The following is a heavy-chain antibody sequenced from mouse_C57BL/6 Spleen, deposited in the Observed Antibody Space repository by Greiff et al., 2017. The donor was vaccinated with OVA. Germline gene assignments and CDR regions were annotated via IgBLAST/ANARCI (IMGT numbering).Heavy chain of an antibody. J-gene: IGHJ2*01. Sequence: EVMLVESGGGLVKPGGSLKLSCAASGFTFSSYAMSWVRQTPEKRLEWVATISDGGSYTYYPDNVKGRFTISRDNAKNNLYLQMSHLKSEDTAMYYCARDNYYGTPFDYWGQGTTLTVSS. CDR3: ARDNYYGTPFDY. V-gene: IGHV5-4*01. D-gene: IGHD1-1*01. CDR2: ISDGGSYT. CDR1: GFTFSSYA.